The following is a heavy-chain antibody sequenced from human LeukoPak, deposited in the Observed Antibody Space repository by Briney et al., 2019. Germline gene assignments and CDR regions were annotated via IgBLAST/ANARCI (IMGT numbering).Heavy chain of an antibody. Sequence: GGSLRLSCAASGFTVSSNYMSWVRQAPGKGLEWVSVIYSGGSTYYADSVKGRFTISRDNSKNTLYLQMNGLRAEDTAVYYCARYSSSRGHFDYWGQGTLVTVSS. J-gene: IGHJ4*02. CDR1: GFTVSSNY. D-gene: IGHD6-13*01. CDR3: ARYSSSRGHFDY. V-gene: IGHV3-53*01. CDR2: IYSGGST.